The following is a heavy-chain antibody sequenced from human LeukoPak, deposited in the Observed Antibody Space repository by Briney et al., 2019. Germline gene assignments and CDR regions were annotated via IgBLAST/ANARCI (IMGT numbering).Heavy chain of an antibody. V-gene: IGHV4-61*02. CDR3: ARATMIVLIDAVDI. J-gene: IGHJ3*02. CDR2: FYTSGST. D-gene: IGHD3-22*01. CDR1: GGSIRSGSYY. Sequence: KASETLSLTCTVSGGSIRSGSYYWSWIRQPAGKGLEWIGRFYTSGSTNYNPSLKSRVTISVDTSKNQFSLKLSSVTAADTAVYYCARATMIVLIDAVDIWGQGAMVTVSS.